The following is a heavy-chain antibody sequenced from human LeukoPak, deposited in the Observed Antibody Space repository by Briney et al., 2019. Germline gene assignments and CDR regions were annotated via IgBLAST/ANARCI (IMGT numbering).Heavy chain of an antibody. D-gene: IGHD6-19*01. J-gene: IGHJ4*02. CDR2: ISYDGNNK. CDR1: GFTFSTYA. CDR3: ARDASLSSTAVTGGSYFDY. Sequence: GGSLRPSCAASGFTFSTYAMHWVRQAPGKGLEWVAVISYDGNNKYYADSVKGRFTISRDNSKNTLYLQMNSLRDDDTAVYYCARDASLSSTAVTGGSYFDYWGQGTLVTVSS. V-gene: IGHV3-30*04.